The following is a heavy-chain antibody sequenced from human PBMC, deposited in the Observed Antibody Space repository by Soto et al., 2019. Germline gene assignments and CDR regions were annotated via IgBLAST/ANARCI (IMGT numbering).Heavy chain of an antibody. J-gene: IGHJ4*02. CDR1: DECSSSSTPF. CDR3: ARQLGEGDLDY. Sequence: SVKCSVGDECSSSSTPFRGKDRQPPGKGLEWIGSIYYSGSTYYNPSLKSRVTISVDTSKNHFSLKLSSVTAADTSVYYRARQLGEGDLDYRGQGTLVTVSS. V-gene: IGHV4-39*01. CDR2: IYYSGST.